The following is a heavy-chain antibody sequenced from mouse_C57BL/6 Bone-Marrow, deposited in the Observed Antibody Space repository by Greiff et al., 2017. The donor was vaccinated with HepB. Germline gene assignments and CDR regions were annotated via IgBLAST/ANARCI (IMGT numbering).Heavy chain of an antibody. V-gene: IGHV3-6*01. CDR1: GYSITSGYY. Sequence: LQQSGPGLVKPSQSLSLTCSVTGYSITSGYYWNWIRQFPGNKLEWMGYISYDGSNNYNPSLKNRISITRDTSKNQFFLKLNSVTTEDTATYYCARGAYGSSYRYFDVWGTGTTVTVSS. CDR3: ARGAYGSSYRYFDV. D-gene: IGHD1-1*01. CDR2: ISYDGSN. J-gene: IGHJ1*03.